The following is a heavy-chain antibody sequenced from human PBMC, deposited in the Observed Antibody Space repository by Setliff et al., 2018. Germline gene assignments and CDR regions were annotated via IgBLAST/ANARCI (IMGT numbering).Heavy chain of an antibody. Sequence: SVKVSCKASGGTFSSYAISWVRQAPGQGLEWVGGIIPILGIANYAQEFQGRVTITTDESTSTAYMELSSLRSEDTAVYYCAREGGAYSSGGYYFDYWGQGTLVTVSS. D-gene: IGHD6-19*01. V-gene: IGHV1-69*10. J-gene: IGHJ4*02. CDR1: GGTFSSYA. CDR2: IIPILGIA. CDR3: AREGGAYSSGGYYFDY.